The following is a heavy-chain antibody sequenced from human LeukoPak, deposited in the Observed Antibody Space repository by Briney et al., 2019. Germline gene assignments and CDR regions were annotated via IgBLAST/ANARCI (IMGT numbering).Heavy chain of an antibody. CDR2: INHSGST. J-gene: IGHJ5*02. D-gene: IGHD1-7*01. CDR1: GGSFSGYY. Sequence: PSETLSLTCAVYGGSFSGYYWSWIRQPPGKGLEWIGEINHSGSTNYNPSLKSRVTISVDTSKNQFSLKLSSVTAADTAVYYCARLNWNYGGWFDPWGQGTLVTVSS. CDR3: ARLNWNYGGWFDP. V-gene: IGHV4-34*01.